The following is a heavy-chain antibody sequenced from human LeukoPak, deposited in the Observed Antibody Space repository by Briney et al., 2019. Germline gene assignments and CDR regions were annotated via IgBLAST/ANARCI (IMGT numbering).Heavy chain of an antibody. J-gene: IGHJ4*02. D-gene: IGHD1-1*01. CDR1: GYSFTSFG. V-gene: IGHV1-18*03. Sequence: GALVKVSCKASGYSFTSFGISWVRQAPGQGLEWMGWISAYNGNTNYLQKFQGRVTMTTDISTSTVYMELRSLRSDDMAVYYCARVWKTSSYYFDYWGQGTLVTVSS. CDR2: ISAYNGNT. CDR3: ARVWKTSSYYFDY.